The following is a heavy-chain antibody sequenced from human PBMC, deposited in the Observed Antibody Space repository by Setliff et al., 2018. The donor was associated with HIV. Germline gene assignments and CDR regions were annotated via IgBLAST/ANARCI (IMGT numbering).Heavy chain of an antibody. V-gene: IGHV3-23*01. Sequence: LRLSCAASGFIVSSNYMTWVRQAPGKGLEWVSAITGSGDASSYADSVKGRFTISRDNSKSTVYLQMNSLRVEDTAMYYCAKAPRDGYYYMDVWGKGTTVTVSS. CDR1: GFIVSSNY. CDR3: AKAPRDGYYYMDV. CDR2: ITGSGDAS. J-gene: IGHJ6*03.